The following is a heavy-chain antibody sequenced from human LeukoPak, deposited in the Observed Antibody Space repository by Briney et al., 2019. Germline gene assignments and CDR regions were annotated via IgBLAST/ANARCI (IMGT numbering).Heavy chain of an antibody. V-gene: IGHV4-39*07. D-gene: IGHD3-22*01. CDR3: AGGGGPVLYYYDSSGFDY. CDR1: GGSISSSSYY. CDR2: IYYSGST. J-gene: IGHJ4*02. Sequence: SETLSLTCTVSGGSISSSSYYWGWIRQPPGRGLEWIGSIYYSGSTYYNPSLKSRVTISVDTSKNQFSLKLSSVTAADTAVYYCAGGGGPVLYYYDSSGFDYWGQGTLVTVSS.